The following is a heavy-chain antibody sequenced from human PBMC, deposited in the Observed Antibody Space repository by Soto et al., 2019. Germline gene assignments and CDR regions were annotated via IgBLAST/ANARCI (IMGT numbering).Heavy chain of an antibody. J-gene: IGHJ4*01. CDR3: ARESVGDDPLLDY. D-gene: IGHD4-17*01. V-gene: IGHV1-69*08. CDR2: VIPMLGVV. Sequence: QVQVVQSGAEVKKPGSSVKVSCKASGGYYRSYTITWVRQAPGQGLEWMGRVIPMLGVVNYAQKFQGKVTFTPDKSTSTAYMELSSLRSDDTAVYYCARESVGDDPLLDYWGQGTLVTVSS. CDR1: GGYYRSYT.